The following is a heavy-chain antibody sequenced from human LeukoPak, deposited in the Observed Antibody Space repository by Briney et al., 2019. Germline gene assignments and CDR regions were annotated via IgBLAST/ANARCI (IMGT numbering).Heavy chain of an antibody. CDR2: INPNSGGT. CDR1: GYTFTGYY. Sequence: ASVKVSCKASGYTFTGYYTHWVRQAPGQGLEWMGRINPNSGGTNYAQKFQGRVTMTRDTSTSTVYMELSSLRSEDTAVYYCARGGTVTTSLYYYGMDVWGQGTTVTVSS. CDR3: ARGGTVTTSLYYYGMDV. D-gene: IGHD4-17*01. J-gene: IGHJ6*02. V-gene: IGHV1-2*06.